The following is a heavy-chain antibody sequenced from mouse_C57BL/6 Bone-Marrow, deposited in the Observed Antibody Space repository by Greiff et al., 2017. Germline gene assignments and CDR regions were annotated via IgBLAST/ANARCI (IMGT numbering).Heavy chain of an antibody. Sequence: QVQLQQPGAELVKPGASVKLSCKASGYNFTSYWMHWVQQRPGQGLEWIGMIHPNSGSTKYNEKFTSKATLTVDKSSSTAYMQLSSLTSEDSGVYYCARWSLYYFGSSWYFDVWGTGTTVTVSS. D-gene: IGHD1-1*01. CDR1: GYNFTSYW. V-gene: IGHV1-64*01. CDR3: ARWSLYYFGSSWYFDV. J-gene: IGHJ1*03. CDR2: IHPNSGST.